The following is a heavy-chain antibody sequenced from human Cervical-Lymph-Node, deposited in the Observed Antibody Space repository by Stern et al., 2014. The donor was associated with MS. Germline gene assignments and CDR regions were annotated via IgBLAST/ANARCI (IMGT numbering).Heavy chain of an antibody. CDR3: ARAGMVRGVVIKGCDF. CDR2: IWYDGRNH. Sequence: VQLVESGGGVVQPGRSLTLSCAASGFPFSDYAMHWVRQAPGKGLEWVADIWYDGRNHHYADSPKGRFTISRANSRDILYLHMNSLRGEDTAVYYCARAGMVRGVVIKGCDFWGQGTLVTVSS. CDR1: GFPFSDYA. V-gene: IGHV3-33*01. J-gene: IGHJ4*02. D-gene: IGHD3-10*01.